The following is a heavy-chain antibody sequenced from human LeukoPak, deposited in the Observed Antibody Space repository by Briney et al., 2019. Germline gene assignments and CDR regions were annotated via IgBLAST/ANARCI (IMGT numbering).Heavy chain of an antibody. Sequence: GASVKVSCKASGYTFTGYYMHWVRQAPGQGLEWMGWINPNSGGTNYAQKFQGRVTTTRDASISTAYMELSRLRSDDTAVYYCARDRVRGYSYGLSYWGQGTLVTVSS. D-gene: IGHD5-18*01. J-gene: IGHJ4*02. CDR3: ARDRVRGYSYGLSY. CDR1: GYTFTGYY. CDR2: INPNSGGT. V-gene: IGHV1-2*02.